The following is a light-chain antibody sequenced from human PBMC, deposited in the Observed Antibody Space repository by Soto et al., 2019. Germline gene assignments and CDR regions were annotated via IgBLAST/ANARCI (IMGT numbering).Light chain of an antibody. CDR2: TNN. CDR1: SSNIGGNT. J-gene: IGLJ2*01. V-gene: IGLV1-44*01. Sequence: QSVLTRPPSASGTPGQRVTISCSGSSSNIGGNTVNWYQQLPGTAPQLLIYTNNQRPSGVPDRFSGSKSGTSASLAISGLQSEDEADYYCASWDDSLNGVVFGGGTKVTVL. CDR3: ASWDDSLNGVV.